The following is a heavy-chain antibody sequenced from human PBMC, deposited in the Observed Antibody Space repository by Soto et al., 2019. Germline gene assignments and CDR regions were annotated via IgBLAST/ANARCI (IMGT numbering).Heavy chain of an antibody. Sequence: PGGSLRLSCAASGFTFSSYSMNWVRQAPGKGLEWVSSISTTSSYIYYADSVKGRFTISRDNAKNSLYLQMNGLRAEDTAVYFCAKFYGDYYFDYWGQGTLVTVSS. CDR2: ISTTSSYI. CDR3: AKFYGDYYFDY. V-gene: IGHV3-21*01. CDR1: GFTFSSYS. D-gene: IGHD4-17*01. J-gene: IGHJ4*02.